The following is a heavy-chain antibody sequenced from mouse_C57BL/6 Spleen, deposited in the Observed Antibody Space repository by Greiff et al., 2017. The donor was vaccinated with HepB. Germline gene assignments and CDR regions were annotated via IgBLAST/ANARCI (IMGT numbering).Heavy chain of an antibody. V-gene: IGHV6-6*01. J-gene: IGHJ1*03. CDR1: GFTFSDAW. D-gene: IGHD4-1*01. CDR2: IRNKANNHAT. CDR3: TRGNYWDGGYFDV. Sequence: EVMLVESGGGLVQPGGSMKLSCAASGFTFSDAWMDWVRQSPEKGLEWVAEIRNKANNHATYYAESVKGRFTISRDDSKSSVYLQMNSLRAEDTGIYYCTRGNYWDGGYFDVWGTGTTVTVSS.